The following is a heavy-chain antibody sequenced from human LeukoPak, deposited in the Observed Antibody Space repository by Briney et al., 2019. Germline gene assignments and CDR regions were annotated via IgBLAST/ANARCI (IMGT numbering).Heavy chain of an antibody. Sequence: PVRSLSLSCAVSVVTFCVVSINSGRRAPGKGLEWVSSISSSSSYIYYADSVKGRFTISRDNAKNSLYLQMNSLRAEDTAVYYCASASWGVGGIFDIWGQGTMVTVSS. CDR1: VVTFCVVS. CDR3: ASASWGVGGIFDI. D-gene: IGHD3-16*01. V-gene: IGHV3-21*01. J-gene: IGHJ3*02. CDR2: ISSSSSYI.